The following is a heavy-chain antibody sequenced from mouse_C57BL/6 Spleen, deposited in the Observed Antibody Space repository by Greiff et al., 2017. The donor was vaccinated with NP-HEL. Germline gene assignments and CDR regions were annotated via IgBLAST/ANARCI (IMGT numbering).Heavy chain of an antibody. J-gene: IGHJ2*01. D-gene: IGHD1-1*01. CDR2: INPNNGGT. CDR1: GYTFTDYN. V-gene: IGHV1-18*01. Sequence: EVQLQQSGPELVKPGASVKIPCKASGYTFTDYNMDWVKQSHGKSLEWIGDINPNNGGTNYNQKFKGKATLTVDKSSSTAYMELRSLTSEDTAVYYCARSGSSYVGYFDYWGQGTTLTVSS. CDR3: ARSGSSYVGYFDY.